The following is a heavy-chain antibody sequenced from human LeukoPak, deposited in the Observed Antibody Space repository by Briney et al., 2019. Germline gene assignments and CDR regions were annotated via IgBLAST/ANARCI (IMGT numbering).Heavy chain of an antibody. J-gene: IGHJ4*02. CDR2: IYYSGST. V-gene: IGHV4-59*12. D-gene: IGHD6-13*01. CDR3: ARAPGSSSSWYSYYFDY. Sequence: SETLSLTCTVSGGSISTYYWSWIRQPPGKGLEWIGYIYYSGSTNYNPSLKSRVTISVDTSKNQISLKLSSVTAADTAVYYCARAPGSSSSWYSYYFDYWGQGTLVTVSS. CDR1: GGSISTYY.